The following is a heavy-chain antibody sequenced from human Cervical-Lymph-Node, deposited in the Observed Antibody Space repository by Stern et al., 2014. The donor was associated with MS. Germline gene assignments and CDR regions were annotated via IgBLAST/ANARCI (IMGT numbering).Heavy chain of an antibody. CDR1: GFTLSSYG. V-gene: IGHV3-33*01. CDR2: IWYDGSNK. Sequence: VQLVESGGGVVQPGTSLRLSCAASGFTLSSYGMHWVRQAPGKGLEWVALIWYDGSNKYYADSVKGRFTSSRDNSKDTVYLQMNSLRVEDTALYYCARGGFCTDAACYEFDGMDVWGQGTTVTVPS. J-gene: IGHJ6*02. D-gene: IGHD2-8*01. CDR3: ARGGFCTDAACYEFDGMDV.